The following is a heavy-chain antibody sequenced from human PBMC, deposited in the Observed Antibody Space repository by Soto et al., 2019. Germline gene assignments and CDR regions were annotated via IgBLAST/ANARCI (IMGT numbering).Heavy chain of an antibody. J-gene: IGHJ5*02. CDR1: GFTFSSYD. Sequence: EVQLLESGGGLVQPGGSLRLSCVGSGFTFSSYDMTWVRQAPGKGLEWVSSFSFYGRLDNTYYADSVKGRFTISRDNSRNTVYLQMDNLRFEDTAVYYFAKPLYDDNGGPNYHWGQGTLVTVSS. CDR2: FSFYGRLDNT. V-gene: IGHV3-23*01. D-gene: IGHD1-1*01. CDR3: AKPLYDDNGGPNYH.